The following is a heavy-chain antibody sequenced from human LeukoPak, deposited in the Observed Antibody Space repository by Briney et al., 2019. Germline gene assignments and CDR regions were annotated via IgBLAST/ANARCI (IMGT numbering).Heavy chain of an antibody. CDR3: ANGGDFYYFDY. CDR1: GYSISSGYY. CDR2: IYHSGST. Sequence: PSETLSLTCAVSGYSISSGYYWGWIQQPPGKGLEWIGSIYHSGSTYYNPSLKSRVTISVDTSKNQFSLKLSSVTAADTAVYYCANGGDFYYFDYWGQGTLVTVSS. D-gene: IGHD2/OR15-2a*01. V-gene: IGHV4-38-2*01. J-gene: IGHJ4*02.